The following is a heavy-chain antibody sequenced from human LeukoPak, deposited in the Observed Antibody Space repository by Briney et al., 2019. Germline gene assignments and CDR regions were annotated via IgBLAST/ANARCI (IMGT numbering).Heavy chain of an antibody. CDR1: GYTLTELS. CDR2: FDPADGET. V-gene: IGHV1-24*01. D-gene: IGHD2-2*01. CDR3: ANLLLEIAVESGVHGRDV. J-gene: IGHJ6*02. Sequence: ASVKVSCKVSGYTLTELSMHWVRQAPGKGLEWMGGFDPADGETIYAQKFQGRVSMTEDTPTDTAYMELSSLRSEDTAVYYCANLLLEIAVESGVHGRDVWGQGTTVTVSS.